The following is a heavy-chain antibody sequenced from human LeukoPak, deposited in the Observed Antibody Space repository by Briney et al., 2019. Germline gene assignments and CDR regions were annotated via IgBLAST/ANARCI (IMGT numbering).Heavy chain of an antibody. Sequence: PGGSLRLSCAASGFSFRTSGMHWVRQAPGRGLEWVAVDGTNIYYADSVKGRFTISRDNSKNTLYLQMNSLSGEDTAVYYCASGSRDGMDVWGQGTAVTVSS. CDR2: DGTNI. J-gene: IGHJ6*02. CDR1: GFSFRTSG. V-gene: IGHV3-33*01. CDR3: ASGSRDGMDV. D-gene: IGHD1-26*01.